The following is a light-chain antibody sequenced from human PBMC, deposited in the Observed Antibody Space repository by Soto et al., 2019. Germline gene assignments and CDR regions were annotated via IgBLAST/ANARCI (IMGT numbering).Light chain of an antibody. Sequence: DIVLSRSPATLSLSPGERATLSCRASQSVNSYLAWYQQKPGQAPRLLIYDASNRATGIPARFSGSGSGTAFTLTISSLEPEDFAVYYCQQRSNWPPYTFGQGTKLEIK. CDR1: QSVNSY. CDR2: DAS. V-gene: IGKV3-11*01. CDR3: QQRSNWPPYT. J-gene: IGKJ2*01.